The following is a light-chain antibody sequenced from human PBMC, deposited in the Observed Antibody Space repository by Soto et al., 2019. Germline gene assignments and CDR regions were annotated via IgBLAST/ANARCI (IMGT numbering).Light chain of an antibody. CDR1: QGVSSY. Sequence: EIVLTQSPATLSLSPGERATLSCRASQGVSSYLAWYQQKPGQAPRLLIYGASSRATGIPDRFSGSGSGTDFTLTISRLEPEDFAVYYCQQYGSSPATFGGGTKVDIK. J-gene: IGKJ4*01. V-gene: IGKV3-20*01. CDR3: QQYGSSPAT. CDR2: GAS.